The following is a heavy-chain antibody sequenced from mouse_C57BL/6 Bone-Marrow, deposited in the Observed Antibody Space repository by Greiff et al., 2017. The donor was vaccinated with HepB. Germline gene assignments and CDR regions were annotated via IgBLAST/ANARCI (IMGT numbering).Heavy chain of an antibody. V-gene: IGHV8-8*01. J-gene: IGHJ3*01. D-gene: IGHD3-1*01. CDR2: IWWDDDK. CDR1: GFSLSTFGMS. Sequence: QVTLKESGPGILQPSQTLSLSCSSSGFSLSTFGMSVGWIRQPSGKGQEWLAHIWWDDDKYYNPALKSRLTISKDPSTNQVFLKIAHVDTADTATDYCARIQLGAWFAYWGQGTLVTVSA. CDR3: ARIQLGAWFAY.